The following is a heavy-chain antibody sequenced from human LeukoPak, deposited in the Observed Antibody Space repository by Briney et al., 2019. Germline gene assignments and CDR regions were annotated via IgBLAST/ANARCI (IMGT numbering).Heavy chain of an antibody. V-gene: IGHV4-59*01. CDR1: GGSISGYF. D-gene: IGHD5-24*01. Sequence: SETLSLTCTVSGGSISGYFWSWIRQPAGKGLEWIGYIYYSGSTNYNPSLKSRVPISLDTSKNQFSLKLGSVTAADTAVYYCAGGALWRWTLPNWGQGTLVTVSS. CDR3: AGGALWRWTLPN. CDR2: IYYSGST. J-gene: IGHJ4*02.